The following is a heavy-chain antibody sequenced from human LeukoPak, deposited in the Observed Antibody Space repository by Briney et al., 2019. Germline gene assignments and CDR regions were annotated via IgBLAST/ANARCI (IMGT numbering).Heavy chain of an antibody. V-gene: IGHV1-69*13. J-gene: IGHJ4*02. CDR1: GYTFTGYY. D-gene: IGHD3-3*01. CDR3: ARGLRFLEWLAEFDY. CDR2: IIPIFGTA. Sequence: GASVKVSCKASGYTFTGYYMHWVRQAPGQGLEWMGGIIPIFGTANYAQKFQGRVTITADESTSTAYMELSSLRSEDTAVYYCARGLRFLEWLAEFDYWGQGTLVTVSS.